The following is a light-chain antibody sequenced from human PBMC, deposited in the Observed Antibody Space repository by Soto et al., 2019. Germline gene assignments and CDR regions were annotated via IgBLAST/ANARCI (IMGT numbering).Light chain of an antibody. J-gene: IGLJ2*01. V-gene: IGLV2-8*01. CDR1: SSDVGGYNY. Sequence: QSALTQPPSASGSPGQSVTISCTGTSSDVGGYNYVSWYQQHPGKAPKLMIYEVSKRPSGVPDRFSGSKSGNTASLTVSGLQAEGEADCYCSSFAGRNNVVVFGGGTKLTVL. CDR2: EVS. CDR3: SSFAGRNNVVV.